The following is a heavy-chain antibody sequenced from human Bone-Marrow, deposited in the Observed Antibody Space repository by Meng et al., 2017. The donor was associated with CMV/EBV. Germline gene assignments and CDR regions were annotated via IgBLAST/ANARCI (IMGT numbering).Heavy chain of an antibody. Sequence: GESLKISCAASGFTFSSYAMHWVRQAPGKGLEWVSAITGSGGTTYYADSVKGRFTISRDNSKNTLYLQMNSLRAEDTAVYYCVRGVGAIWVYDAFDIWGQRTMVTVSS. D-gene: IGHD1-26*01. CDR3: VRGVGAIWVYDAFDI. J-gene: IGHJ3*02. CDR1: GFTFSSYA. V-gene: IGHV3-23*01. CDR2: ITGSGGTT.